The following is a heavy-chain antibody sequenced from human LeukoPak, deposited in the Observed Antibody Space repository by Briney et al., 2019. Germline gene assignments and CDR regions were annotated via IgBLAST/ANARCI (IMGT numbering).Heavy chain of an antibody. V-gene: IGHV3-7*01. Sequence: GGSLRLSCAASGFTFSSYWMSWVRQAPGKGLEWVANIKQDGSEKYYVDSVKGRFTISRDNAKNSLYLQMNSLRAEDTAVYYCARGPYCSGGSCYSNYYYYGMDVWGQGTTVTVSS. CDR2: IKQDGSEK. CDR1: GFTFSSYW. CDR3: ARGPYCSGGSCYSNYYYYGMDV. J-gene: IGHJ6*02. D-gene: IGHD2-15*01.